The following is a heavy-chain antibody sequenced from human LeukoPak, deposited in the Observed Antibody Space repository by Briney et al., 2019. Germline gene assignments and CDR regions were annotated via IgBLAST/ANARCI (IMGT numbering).Heavy chain of an antibody. CDR2: ISSSSSYI. D-gene: IGHD3-22*01. CDR3: ARGSITMIVVIFDY. Sequence: GGSLRLSCAASGFTSSSYSMNWVRQAPGKGLEWVSSISSSSSYIYYADSVKGRFTISRDNAKNSLYLQMNSLRAEDTAVYYCARGSITMIVVIFDYWGQGTLVTVSS. V-gene: IGHV3-21*01. J-gene: IGHJ4*02. CDR1: GFTSSSYS.